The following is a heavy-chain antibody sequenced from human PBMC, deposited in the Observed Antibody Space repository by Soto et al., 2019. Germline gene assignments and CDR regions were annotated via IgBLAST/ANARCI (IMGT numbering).Heavy chain of an antibody. CDR2: INPNSGGT. V-gene: IGHV1-2*04. Sequence: QVQLVQSGAEVKKPGASVKVSCKASGYTFTGYYMHWVRQAPGQGLEWMGWINPNSGGTNYAQKCQGWVTRTRDTSISTAYMELSRLRSDDTAVYYCARGTPMTYWYFDLWGRGTLVTVSS. CDR1: GYTFTGYY. J-gene: IGHJ2*01. CDR3: ARGTPMTYWYFDL.